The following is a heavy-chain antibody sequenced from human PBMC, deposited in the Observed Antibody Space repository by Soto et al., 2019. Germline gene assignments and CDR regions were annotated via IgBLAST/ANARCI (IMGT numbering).Heavy chain of an antibody. D-gene: IGHD2-2*01. J-gene: IGHJ4*02. CDR1: GYTITIDG. V-gene: IGHV1-18*01. CDR2: ISAYNGNT. Sequence: QVQLVQSGAEVKKPGASVKVSCKASGYTITIDGISWVRQSTGQGLDWMGWISAYNGNTNYARKVQGRDTITTDTSTSTAYMELRSLRSDDTAVYYCASDVDEYLHWGQGSLVTVSS. CDR3: ASDVDEYLH.